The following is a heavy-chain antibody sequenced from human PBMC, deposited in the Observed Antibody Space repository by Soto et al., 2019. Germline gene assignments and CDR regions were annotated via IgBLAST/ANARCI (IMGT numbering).Heavy chain of an antibody. V-gene: IGHV1-3*01. CDR2: INAGNGDT. Sequence: ASVKVSFKASGYTFTNYGINWGGQAPGQMLEWMGWINAGNGDTKYSENFQGRVTITRDTSASTVYLDLSSLSSEDTAFYYCARTGHSGSYDYWGQGTLVTVSS. J-gene: IGHJ4*02. D-gene: IGHD3-22*01. CDR1: GYTFTNYG. CDR3: ARTGHSGSYDY.